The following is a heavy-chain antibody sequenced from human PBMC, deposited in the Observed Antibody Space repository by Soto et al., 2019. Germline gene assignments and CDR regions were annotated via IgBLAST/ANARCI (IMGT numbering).Heavy chain of an antibody. J-gene: IGHJ5*02. CDR2: ISYDGSNK. Sequence: PGGSLRLSCAASGFTFSSYAMHWVRQAPGKGLEWVAVISYDGSNKYYADSVKGRFTISRDNSKNTLYLQMNSLRAEDTAVYYCARIADPYYYDTRGWFDPWGQGTPVTVSS. CDR1: GFTFSSYA. CDR3: ARIADPYYYDTRGWFDP. D-gene: IGHD3-22*01. V-gene: IGHV3-30-3*01.